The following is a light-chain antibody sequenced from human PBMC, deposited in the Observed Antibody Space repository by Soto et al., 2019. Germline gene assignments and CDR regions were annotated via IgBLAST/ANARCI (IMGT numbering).Light chain of an antibody. CDR3: AQKPRIGTRV. CDR2: DVS. J-gene: IGLJ1*01. Sequence: QSVLTQPASVSGSPEQSITISCTGTSGDVGYYNYVSWYQQHPGKAPQLIIFDVSDRPSGVSDRFSGSKSGNTASLTISGFKVEDEADYYCAQKPRIGTRVSGTGTKVPV. CDR1: SGDVGYYNY. V-gene: IGLV2-14*01.